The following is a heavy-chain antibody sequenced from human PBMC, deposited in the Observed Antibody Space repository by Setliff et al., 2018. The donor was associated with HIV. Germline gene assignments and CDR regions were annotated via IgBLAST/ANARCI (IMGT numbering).Heavy chain of an antibody. J-gene: IGHJ6*03. CDR2: IKQHGSEK. D-gene: IGHD1-26*01. Sequence: GGSLRLSCAASGFTFSTYWMSWVRQAPGTGLEWVANIKQHGSEKYYVDSVKGRFTISRDNAKNSLYLQMNSLRAEDMASYYCAKGAGGGTYVSDYYYMDVWGKGTTVTVSS. CDR3: AKGAGGGTYVSDYYYMDV. V-gene: IGHV3-7*03. CDR1: GFTFSTYW.